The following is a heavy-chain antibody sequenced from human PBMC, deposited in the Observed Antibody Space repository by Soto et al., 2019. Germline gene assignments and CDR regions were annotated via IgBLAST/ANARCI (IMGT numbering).Heavy chain of an antibody. D-gene: IGHD5-18*01. Sequence: PGGSLRLSCAASGFTFSLSWMNWVRQAPGKGLEWVGRIVSKEDGGTTHYAASVRDRFTISRDDSDNTLPLQINSLKTEDTAVYYCTTGYSSAPWDGYWGQGTLVTVSS. CDR3: TTGYSSAPWDGY. J-gene: IGHJ4*02. CDR1: GFTFSLSW. CDR2: IVSKEDGGTT. V-gene: IGHV3-15*07.